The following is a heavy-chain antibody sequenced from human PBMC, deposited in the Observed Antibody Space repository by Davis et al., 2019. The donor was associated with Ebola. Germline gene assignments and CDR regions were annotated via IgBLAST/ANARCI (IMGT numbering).Heavy chain of an antibody. CDR2: ITPRSDTI. Sequence: GESLKISCTASGFIFSSYGMNWVRQAPGKGLEWVSYITPRSDTIYYLDSVKGRFTISRDNARNSLYLQMNGLRDEDTAMYYCAREGVQLLTHDPFDVWGRGTMVTVSS. CDR3: AREGVQLLTHDPFDV. CDR1: GFIFSSYG. D-gene: IGHD5-18*01. J-gene: IGHJ3*01. V-gene: IGHV3-48*02.